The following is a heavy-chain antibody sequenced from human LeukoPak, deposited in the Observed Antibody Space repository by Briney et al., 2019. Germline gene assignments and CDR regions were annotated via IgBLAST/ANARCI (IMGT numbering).Heavy chain of an antibody. CDR2: TYYRSKWYN. CDR1: GDSVSSNSAA. V-gene: IGHV6-1*01. CDR3: ARVRQNARKRWLQNYDY. J-gene: IGHJ4*02. D-gene: IGHD5-24*01. Sequence: SQTLSLTCAISGDSVSSNSAAWNWIRQSPSRGLEWLGRTYYRSKWYNDYAVSVKSRITINPDTSKNQFSLQLNSVTAADTAVYYCARVRQNARKRWLQNYDYWGQGTLVTVSS.